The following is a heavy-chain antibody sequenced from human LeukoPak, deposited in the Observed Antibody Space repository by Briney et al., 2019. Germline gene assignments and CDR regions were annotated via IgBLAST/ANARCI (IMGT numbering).Heavy chain of an antibody. CDR2: IYHSGST. CDR3: ARQGWGYLYYDILTEHRPRKDWYFDL. CDR1: GYSISSGYY. D-gene: IGHD3-9*01. Sequence: KTSETLSLTCTVSGYSISSGYYWGWIRQPPGKGLEWIGSIYHSGSTYYNPSLKSRVTISVDTSKNQFSLKLSSVTAADTAVYYCARQGWGYLYYDILTEHRPRKDWYFDLWGRGTLVTVSS. V-gene: IGHV4-38-2*02. J-gene: IGHJ2*01.